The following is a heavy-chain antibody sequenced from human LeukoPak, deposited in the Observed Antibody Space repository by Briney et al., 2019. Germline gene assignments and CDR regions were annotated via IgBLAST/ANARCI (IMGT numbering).Heavy chain of an antibody. CDR1: GGSINAYY. V-gene: IGHV4-4*07. CDR3: ARGSGWNSFDP. Sequence: SETLSLTCTVSGGSINAYYWTWIRQPAGKGLEWIGRIYSNGWTDYNPPLKSRVSISIDTSKNHFSLKMSLATAADTALYYCARGSGWNSFDPWGQGTLVTVSS. J-gene: IGHJ5*02. CDR2: IYSNGWT. D-gene: IGHD6-19*01.